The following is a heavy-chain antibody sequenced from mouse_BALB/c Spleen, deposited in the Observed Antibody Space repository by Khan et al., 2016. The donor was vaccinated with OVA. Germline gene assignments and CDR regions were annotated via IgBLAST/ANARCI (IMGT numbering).Heavy chain of an antibody. CDR2: IFPNNGDT. V-gene: IGHV1S29*02. Sequence: EVQLQESGPELVKPGASVRISCKTSGYTFTDFNLDWVKQSHGKSLEWIGYIFPNNGDTGYNQKFKTKATLTVDSSCSTAYMELRSLTSEDSTVYYCARSGYGSFAYWGQGTLVTVSA. D-gene: IGHD1-2*01. CDR1: GYTFTDFN. CDR3: ARSGYGSFAY. J-gene: IGHJ3*01.